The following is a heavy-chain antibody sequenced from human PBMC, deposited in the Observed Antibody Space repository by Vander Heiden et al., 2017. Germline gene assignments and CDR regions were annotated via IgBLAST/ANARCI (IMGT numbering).Heavy chain of an antibody. CDR3: AKDRSSGRDYSDY. V-gene: IGHV3-30*18. CDR1: AFTFTSYG. J-gene: IGHJ4*02. D-gene: IGHD3-10*01. CDR2: LASDGSNN. Sequence: QVQLVESGGGVVQPGRSLRLSCAASAFTFTSYGMHWVRQAPGKGLEWVAVLASDGSNNYYADSVKGRFTISRDNSKNTLFLQMNSLRTEDTAVYYCAKDRSSGRDYSDYWGQGTLVTVSS.